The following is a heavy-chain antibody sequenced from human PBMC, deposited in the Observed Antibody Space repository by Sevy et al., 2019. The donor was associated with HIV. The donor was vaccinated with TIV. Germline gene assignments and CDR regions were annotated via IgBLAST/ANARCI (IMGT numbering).Heavy chain of an antibody. V-gene: IGHV3-33*01. J-gene: IGHJ4*02. CDR3: ARDPRIFGDYLLTYFDY. CDR1: GFAFSDYG. D-gene: IGHD4-17*01. CDR2: IWYYGNNQ. Sequence: GGSLRLSCVASGFAFSDYGMHWVRQAPGKGLEWVAVIWYYGNNQHYADSVRGRFTISRDTSKNTLYLQLSSLRAENTAVYYCARDPRIFGDYLLTYFDYWGQGVLVTVSS.